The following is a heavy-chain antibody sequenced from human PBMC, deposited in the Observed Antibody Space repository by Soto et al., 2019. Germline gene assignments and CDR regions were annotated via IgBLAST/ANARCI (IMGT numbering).Heavy chain of an antibody. D-gene: IGHD2-15*01. CDR1: GFTFTDYW. V-gene: IGHV5-51*01. J-gene: IGHJ6*02. CDR2: IFPDDSDI. CDR3: ARKSGVLDV. Sequence: PGESLKISCKASGFTFTDYWIGWLRQMPGKGLEWMGIIFPDDSDIKYSTSFQGQVTISTDKSISTAYLQWSSLKASDTAIYYCARKSGVLDVWGQGTTVTVSS.